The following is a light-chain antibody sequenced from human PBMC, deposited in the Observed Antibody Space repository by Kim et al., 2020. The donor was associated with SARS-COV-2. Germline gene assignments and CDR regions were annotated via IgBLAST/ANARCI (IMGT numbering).Light chain of an antibody. CDR2: GAS. J-gene: IGKJ1*01. Sequence: SPGESAPPACRASQSVRGNYLAWYPQKPGQAPRLLIFGASSMVTGIPDRFSGSGSGTDFTLTISRLEPEDFAVYYCQQYGTSPWTFGQGTKVDIK. CDR1: QSVRGNY. CDR3: QQYGTSPWT. V-gene: IGKV3-20*01.